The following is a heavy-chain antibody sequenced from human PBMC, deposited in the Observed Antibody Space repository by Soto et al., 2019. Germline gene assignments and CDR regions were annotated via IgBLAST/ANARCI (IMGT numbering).Heavy chain of an antibody. Sequence: SVKVSCKASGATFSSYAISWVRQAPGQGLEWMGGIIPIFGTANYAQKFQGRVTITADKSTSTAYMELSSLRSEDTAVYYCARDGRGATVDTFDIWGEGTMVTVSS. CDR3: ARDGRGATVDTFDI. D-gene: IGHD1-26*01. J-gene: IGHJ3*02. V-gene: IGHV1-69*06. CDR2: IIPIFGTA. CDR1: GATFSSYA.